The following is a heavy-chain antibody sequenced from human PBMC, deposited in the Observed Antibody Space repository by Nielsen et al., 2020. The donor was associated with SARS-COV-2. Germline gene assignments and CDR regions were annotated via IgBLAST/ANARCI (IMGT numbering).Heavy chain of an antibody. CDR3: ARVDLWDREVVTDFDY. D-gene: IGHD4-23*01. V-gene: IGHV1-18*01. J-gene: IGHJ4*02. Sequence: WLRQAPGKGLEWMGWISAYNGNTNYAQKLQGRVTMTTDTSTSTAYMELRSLRSDDTAVYYCARVDLWDREVVTDFDYWGQGTLVTVSS. CDR2: ISAYNGNT.